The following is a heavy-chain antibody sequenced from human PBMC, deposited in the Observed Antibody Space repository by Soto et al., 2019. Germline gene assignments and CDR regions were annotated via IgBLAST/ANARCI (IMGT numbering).Heavy chain of an antibody. V-gene: IGHV4-59*08. D-gene: IGHD6-13*01. CDR1: GGSVTNYY. Sequence: SETLSLTCTVSGGSVTNYYWNWLRQPPGKGLEWIGYIDYSGRTNYNPSLKSRVTISVDTSKNQFSLKLSFVTAADTAVYCCARHRDSDSWLKWFDPWGQGTLVTVSS. CDR2: IDYSGRT. CDR3: ARHRDSDSWLKWFDP. J-gene: IGHJ5*02.